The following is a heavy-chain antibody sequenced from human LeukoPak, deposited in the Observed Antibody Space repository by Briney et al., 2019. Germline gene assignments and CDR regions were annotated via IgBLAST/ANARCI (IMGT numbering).Heavy chain of an antibody. V-gene: IGHV1-2*02. CDR2: INPNSGGT. Sequence: ASVKVSCKASGYTFTGYYMHWVRQAPGQGLEWMGWINPNSGGTNYAQKFQGRATMTRDTSISTAYMELSRLRSDDTAVYYCARDPRADTAMVTGWFDPWGQGTLVTVSS. J-gene: IGHJ5*02. D-gene: IGHD5-18*01. CDR1: GYTFTGYY. CDR3: ARDPRADTAMVTGWFDP.